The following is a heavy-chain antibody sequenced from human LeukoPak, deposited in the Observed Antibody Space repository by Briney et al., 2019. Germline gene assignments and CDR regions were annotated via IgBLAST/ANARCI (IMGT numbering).Heavy chain of an antibody. J-gene: IGHJ6*02. CDR3: ARRRQLQYYGMDV. CDR1: GFTFSSYG. CDR2: IYSGGST. V-gene: IGHV3-53*01. Sequence: GGSLRLSCAASGFTFSSYGMNWVRQAPGKGLEWVSVIYSGGSTYYADSVKGRFTISRDNSKDTLYLQMNSLRAEDTAVYYCARRRQLQYYGMDVWGQGTTVTVSS. D-gene: IGHD6-13*01.